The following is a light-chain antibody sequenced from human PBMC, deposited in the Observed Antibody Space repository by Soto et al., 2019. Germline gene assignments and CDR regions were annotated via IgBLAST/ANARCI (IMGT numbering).Light chain of an antibody. Sequence: DIVMTQSPDSLAVSLGERATINCKSSQSVLYTSTNKNYLAWYQQRPGQPPKLLIYWASTRESGVPDRFSSSGSGTDFTLTISSLQAEDVAVYYCQQYYGTPLTFGGGTKVEIK. V-gene: IGKV4-1*01. CDR3: QQYYGTPLT. CDR2: WAS. CDR1: QSVLYTSTNKNY. J-gene: IGKJ4*01.